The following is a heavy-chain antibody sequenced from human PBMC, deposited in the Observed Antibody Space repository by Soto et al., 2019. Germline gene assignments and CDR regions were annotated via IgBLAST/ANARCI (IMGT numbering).Heavy chain of an antibody. Sequence: PSETLSLTCTLSVGSITSYYWSCILHPPGKGREWIGYIYYSGSTNYNPSLNRRLTIPVDTSKNQVSLKLSSVTAADTAVYYCARTSGIPIFGVVTPGRYYFDYWGQGTLVTVSS. V-gene: IGHV4-59*01. CDR1: VGSITSYY. CDR3: ARTSGIPIFGVVTPGRYYFDY. J-gene: IGHJ4*02. D-gene: IGHD3-3*01. CDR2: IYYSGST.